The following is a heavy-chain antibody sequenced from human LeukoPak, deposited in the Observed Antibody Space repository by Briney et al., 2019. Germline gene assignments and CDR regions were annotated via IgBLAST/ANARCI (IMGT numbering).Heavy chain of an antibody. CDR1: GFTFSSYA. D-gene: IGHD3-10*01. Sequence: GGSLRLSCAASGFTFSSYAMNWVRQAPGEGLEWVAFIRYDGSNKYYADSVKGRFTISRDNSKNTLYLQMNSLRGEDTAVYYCARDLRGSDAYYFDYWGQGTLVTVSS. J-gene: IGHJ4*02. CDR3: ARDLRGSDAYYFDY. V-gene: IGHV3-30*02. CDR2: IRYDGSNK.